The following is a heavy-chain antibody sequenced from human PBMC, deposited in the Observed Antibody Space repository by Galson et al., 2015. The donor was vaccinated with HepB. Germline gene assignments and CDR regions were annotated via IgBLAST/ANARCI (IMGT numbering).Heavy chain of an antibody. CDR3: AKDHNYDFWSGYYTSVDY. V-gene: IGHV3-23*01. CDR2: ISGSGGST. Sequence: SLRLSCAASGFTFSSYAMSWVRQAPGKGLEWVSAISGSGGSTYYADSVKGRFTISRDNSKNTLYLQMNSLRAEDTAVYYCAKDHNYDFWSGYYTSVDYWGQGTLVTVSS. J-gene: IGHJ4*02. CDR1: GFTFSSYA. D-gene: IGHD3-3*01.